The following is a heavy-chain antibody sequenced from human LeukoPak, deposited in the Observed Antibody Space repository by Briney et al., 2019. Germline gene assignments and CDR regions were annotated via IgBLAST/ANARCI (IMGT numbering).Heavy chain of an antibody. CDR3: AGQKDPRPIDY. Sequence: SVKVSCKASGYTFTGYYMHWVRQAPGQGLEWMGWINPNSGGTNYAQKFQGRVTMTRDTSIATAYMELNELTSDDTAVYYCAGQKDPRPIDYWGQGTLVTVSS. J-gene: IGHJ4*02. CDR1: GYTFTGYY. CDR2: INPNSGGT. V-gene: IGHV1-2*02.